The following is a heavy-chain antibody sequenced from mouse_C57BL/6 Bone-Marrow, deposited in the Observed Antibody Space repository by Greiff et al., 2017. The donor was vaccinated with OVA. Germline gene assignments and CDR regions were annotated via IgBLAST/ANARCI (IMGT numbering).Heavy chain of an antibody. CDR3: AREGGYFGRHAMDD. Sequence: EVMLVESGGGLVKPGGSLKLSCAASGFTFSSYAMSWVRQTPEKRLEWVATISDGGSYNYYPDNVKGRFTISRDNAKNKLYLQMSHLKAEDTAMYYCAREGGYFGRHAMDDWGQGTSVTVSS. CDR1: GFTFSSYA. J-gene: IGHJ4*01. CDR2: ISDGGSYN. V-gene: IGHV5-4*01. D-gene: IGHD1-1*01.